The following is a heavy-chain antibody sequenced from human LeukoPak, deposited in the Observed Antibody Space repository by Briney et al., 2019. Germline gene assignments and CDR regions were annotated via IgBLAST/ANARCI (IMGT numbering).Heavy chain of an antibody. V-gene: IGHV4-59*01. Sequence: SETLSLTCTVSGGSISSYYWSWIRQPPGKGLEWIGYIYYSGSTNYNPSLKSRVTISVDTSKNQFSLKLSSVTAADTAVYYCARPNDAFDILGQGTMVTVSS. CDR3: ARPNDAFDI. CDR1: GGSISSYY. J-gene: IGHJ3*02. CDR2: IYYSGST.